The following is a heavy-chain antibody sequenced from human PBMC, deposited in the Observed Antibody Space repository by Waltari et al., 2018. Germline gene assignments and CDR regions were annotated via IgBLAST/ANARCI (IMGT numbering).Heavy chain of an antibody. V-gene: IGHV1-69*01. CDR2: IIPSFGTA. CDR3: ARGASAGIAARQGPYDY. D-gene: IGHD6-6*01. Sequence: QVQLVQSGAEVKKPGSSVKVSCKASGGTFSSYAISWVRQAPGQGLEWMGGIIPSFGTANYAQKFQGRVTITADESTSTAYMELSSLRSEDTAVYYCARGASAGIAARQGPYDYWGQGTLVTVSS. J-gene: IGHJ4*02. CDR1: GGTFSSYA.